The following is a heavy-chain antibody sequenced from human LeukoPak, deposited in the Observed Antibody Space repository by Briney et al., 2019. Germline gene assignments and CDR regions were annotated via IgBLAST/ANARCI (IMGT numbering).Heavy chain of an antibody. Sequence: GGSLRLSCAVSGFTFSTYAMSWVRQAPGKGLEWVSDISSSGETTYYTGSVKGRFTISRDNSKNTLFLQMNSLSAVDTAVYYCAKEGVQRTSSRWLGIDSWGQGTLVTVSS. CDR2: ISSSGETT. V-gene: IGHV3-23*01. D-gene: IGHD6-13*01. CDR3: AKEGVQRTSSRWLGIDS. J-gene: IGHJ5*01. CDR1: GFTFSTYA.